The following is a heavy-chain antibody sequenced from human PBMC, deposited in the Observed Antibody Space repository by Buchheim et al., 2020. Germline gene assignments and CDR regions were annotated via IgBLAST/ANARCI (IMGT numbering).Heavy chain of an antibody. D-gene: IGHD4-17*01. Sequence: EVQLVESGGGLVQPGGSLRLSCAASGFIFSGNWMHWVRQAPGKGLVWVSRINSDGSSVFYADSVKGRFTISRANAKHTLYLQMNSLRAEDTAVYYCARGGDDYGDYYGLDVWGQGTT. V-gene: IGHV3-74*01. J-gene: IGHJ6*02. CDR2: INSDGSSV. CDR3: ARGGDDYGDYYGLDV. CDR1: GFIFSGNW.